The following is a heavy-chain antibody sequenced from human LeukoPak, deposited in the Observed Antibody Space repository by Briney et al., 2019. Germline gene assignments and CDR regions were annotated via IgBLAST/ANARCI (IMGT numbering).Heavy chain of an antibody. CDR2: ISGSGGST. CDR1: GFTFSSYA. Sequence: GGSLRLSCAASGFTFSSYAMSWVRQAPGKGLEWVSAISGSGGSTYYADSVKGRFTISRDNSKNTLHLQMNSLRAEDTAVYYCAKIWNPINMVRGVIDYWGQGALVTVSS. J-gene: IGHJ4*02. V-gene: IGHV3-23*01. CDR3: AKIWNPINMVRGVIDY. D-gene: IGHD3-10*01.